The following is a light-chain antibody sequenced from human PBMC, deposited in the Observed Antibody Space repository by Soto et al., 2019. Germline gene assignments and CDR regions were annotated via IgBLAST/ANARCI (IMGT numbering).Light chain of an antibody. CDR2: GAS. J-gene: IGKJ3*01. CDR3: QQYGSSPGLFT. Sequence: EIVLTQSPGTLSLSPGERATLPCRASLSVSSSYLAWYQQKPGQAPRLLIYGASTRATGIPDRFSGSGSGTDFTLTISRLEPEDFAVYYCQQYGSSPGLFTFGPGTKVDIK. CDR1: LSVSSSY. V-gene: IGKV3-20*01.